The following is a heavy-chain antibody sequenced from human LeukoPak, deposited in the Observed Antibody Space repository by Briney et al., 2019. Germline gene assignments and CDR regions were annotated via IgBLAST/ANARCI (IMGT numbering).Heavy chain of an antibody. CDR2: ISGSGGST. V-gene: IGHV3-23*01. D-gene: IGHD3-22*01. Sequence: GGSLRLSCAASGFTFSIYAMSWVRQAPGKGLEWVSAISGSGGSTYYADSVKGRITISRDNSKNTLYLQMNSLRAEDTAVYYCARKIYDYYDSLYAFDIWGQGTMVTVSS. J-gene: IGHJ3*02. CDR3: ARKIYDYYDSLYAFDI. CDR1: GFTFSIYA.